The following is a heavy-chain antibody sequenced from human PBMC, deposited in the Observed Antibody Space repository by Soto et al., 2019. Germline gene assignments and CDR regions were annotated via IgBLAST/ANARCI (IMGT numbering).Heavy chain of an antibody. Sequence: SETLSLTCAVYGGSFSGYYWSWIRQPPGKGLEWIGEINHSGSTNYNPSLESRVTISVDTSKNQFSLKLSSVTAADTAVYYCARGPTYPRGVFDYWGQGTLVTVSS. CDR2: INHSGST. D-gene: IGHD2-2*01. J-gene: IGHJ4*02. V-gene: IGHV4-34*01. CDR3: ARGPTYPRGVFDY. CDR1: GGSFSGYY.